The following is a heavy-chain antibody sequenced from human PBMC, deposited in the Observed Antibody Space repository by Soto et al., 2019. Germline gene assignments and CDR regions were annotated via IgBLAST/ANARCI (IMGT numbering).Heavy chain of an antibody. CDR2: IYWDDDK. Sequence: SGPTPGNPTQSLTLTCTFSGFSLSTSGVGVGWIRQPPGKALEWLALIYWDDDKRYSPSLKSRLTITKDTSKNQVVLTMTNMDPVDTATYYRAHLGIGWNYGFGLDYWGQGTLVTVSS. CDR1: GFSLSTSGVG. D-gene: IGHD1-7*01. CDR3: AHLGIGWNYGFGLDY. J-gene: IGHJ4*02. V-gene: IGHV2-5*02.